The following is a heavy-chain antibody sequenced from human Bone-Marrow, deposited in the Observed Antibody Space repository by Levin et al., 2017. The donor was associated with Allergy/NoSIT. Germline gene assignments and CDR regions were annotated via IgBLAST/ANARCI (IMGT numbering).Heavy chain of an antibody. Sequence: GGSLRLSCAASGFTFSNAWMSWVRQAPGKGLEWVGRIKSKTDGGTTDYAAPVKGRFTISRDDSKNTLYLQMNSLKTEDTAVYYCTTDHGGVAAAGTHDYWGQGTLVTVSS. V-gene: IGHV3-15*01. CDR2: IKSKTDGGTT. CDR1: GFTFSNAW. CDR3: TTDHGGVAAAGTHDY. J-gene: IGHJ4*02. D-gene: IGHD6-13*01.